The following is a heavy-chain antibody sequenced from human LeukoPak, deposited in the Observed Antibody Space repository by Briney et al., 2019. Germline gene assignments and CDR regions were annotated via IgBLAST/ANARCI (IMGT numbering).Heavy chain of an antibody. D-gene: IGHD4-17*01. CDR3: ASFLYGDSLDY. CDR1: GFTFSDHY. J-gene: IGHJ4*02. V-gene: IGHV3-11*04. Sequence: PGGSLRLSCAASGFTFSDHYMSWIRQAPGKGLEWVSYISSSGSTIYYADSVKGRFTISRDNSKNTLYLQMNSLRAEDTAVYYCASFLYGDSLDYWGQGTLVTVSS. CDR2: ISSSGSTI.